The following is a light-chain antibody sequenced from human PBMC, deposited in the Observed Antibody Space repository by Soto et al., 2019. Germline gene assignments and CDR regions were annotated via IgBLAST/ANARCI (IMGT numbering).Light chain of an antibody. V-gene: IGKV1-5*01. Sequence: DIQMTQSPSTLSASVGDRVTLTCRASQSISRWLAWYQQKPGKAPNLLIYDASSLQSGVPFRFSGSGSGTEFTLTISSLQPDDFATYYYQQYNTAWTFGQGTKVEIK. J-gene: IGKJ1*01. CDR2: DAS. CDR1: QSISRW. CDR3: QQYNTAWT.